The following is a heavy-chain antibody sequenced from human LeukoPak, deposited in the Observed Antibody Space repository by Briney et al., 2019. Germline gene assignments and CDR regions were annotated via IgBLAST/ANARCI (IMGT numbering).Heavy chain of an antibody. Sequence: GGSLRLSCAASGFTFSSYAMSWVRQAPGKGLEWVSAISGSGGSTYYADSVKGRFTISRDNSKSTLYLQMNSLRAEDTAVYYCARAGYSSSWYQYYYYGMDVWGQGTTVTVSS. J-gene: IGHJ6*02. CDR2: ISGSGGST. CDR1: GFTFSSYA. D-gene: IGHD6-13*01. V-gene: IGHV3-23*01. CDR3: ARAGYSSSWYQYYYYGMDV.